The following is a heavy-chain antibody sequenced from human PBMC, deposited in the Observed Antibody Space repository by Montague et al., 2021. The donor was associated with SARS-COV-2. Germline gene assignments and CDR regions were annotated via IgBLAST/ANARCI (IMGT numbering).Heavy chain of an antibody. D-gene: IGHD3-22*01. V-gene: IGHV3-30*04. CDR3: ARDAGRISVMVVVNGDYFDY. J-gene: IGHJ4*02. CDR1: GFTFTNYA. Sequence: SLRLSCAASGFTFTNYAMHWVRQAPGKGLEWVAVISNDGSHEYYADSVKGRFTISRDNSRNTLYLQMNSLRPEDSAVYYCARDAGRISVMVVVNGDYFDYWGQGTLVTVSS. CDR2: ISNDGSHE.